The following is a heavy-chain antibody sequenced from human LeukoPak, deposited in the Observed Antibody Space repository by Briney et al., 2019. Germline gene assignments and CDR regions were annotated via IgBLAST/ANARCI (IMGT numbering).Heavy chain of an antibody. CDR2: IIPILGIA. D-gene: IGHD3-22*01. Sequence: ASVKVSCKASGGTFSSYAISWVRQAPGQGLEWMGRIIPILGIANYAQKFQGRVTITADKSTSTAYMELSSLRSEDTAVYYCARAATMITRRKNWFDPWGQGTLVTVSS. J-gene: IGHJ5*02. CDR3: ARAATMITRRKNWFDP. V-gene: IGHV1-69*04. CDR1: GGTFSSYA.